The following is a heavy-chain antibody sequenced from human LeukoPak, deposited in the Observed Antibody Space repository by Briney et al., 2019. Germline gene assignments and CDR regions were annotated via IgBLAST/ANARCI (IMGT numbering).Heavy chain of an antibody. CDR3: ARYYYDSSGSYDY. CDR2: IKQDRSEK. Sequence: GGSLRLSCAASGFTFTNYWMSWVRQAPGKGLELVANIKQDRSEKYYVDSVKGRFTISRDNAKNSLYLQMNSLRAEDTAVYYCARYYYDSSGSYDYWGQGTLVTVSS. D-gene: IGHD3-22*01. J-gene: IGHJ4*02. CDR1: GFTFTNYW. V-gene: IGHV3-7*01.